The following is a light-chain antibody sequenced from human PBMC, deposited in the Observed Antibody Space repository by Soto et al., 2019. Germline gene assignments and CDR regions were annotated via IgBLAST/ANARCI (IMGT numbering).Light chain of an antibody. CDR1: QSILYISDNKNY. CDR2: WAS. J-gene: IGKJ4*01. Sequence: DIVMTQSPDSLAVSLGERATINCKSSQSILYISDNKNYLAWYQQKAGQPPKLLINWASARESGVPDRFRGSGSGTDFTLTINSLQAEDVAFYYCQQYYITPPTFGGGTKVDIK. V-gene: IGKV4-1*01. CDR3: QQYYITPPT.